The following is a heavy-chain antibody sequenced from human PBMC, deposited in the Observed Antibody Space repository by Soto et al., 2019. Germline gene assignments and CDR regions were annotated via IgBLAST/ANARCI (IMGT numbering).Heavy chain of an antibody. V-gene: IGHV3-23*01. CDR2: ISGSGGST. CDR1: GFNFSYNA. CDR3: AKGLRGGSTSYYEVKDYYYGMDV. D-gene: IGHD2-2*01. J-gene: IGHJ6*02. Sequence: PVGSRRLSCVASGFNFSYNAMSWVRQAPGKGLQWVSTISGSGGSTYYADSVKGRFTISRDNSKNTLYLQMNSLRAEDTAVYYCAKGLRGGSTSYYEVKDYYYGMDVWGQGTTVNVSS.